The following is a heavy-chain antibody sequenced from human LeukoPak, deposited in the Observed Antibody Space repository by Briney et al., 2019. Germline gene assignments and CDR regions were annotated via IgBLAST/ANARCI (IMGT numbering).Heavy chain of an antibody. Sequence: GGSLRLSCAASGFTFNRDWTAWVRQAPGKGLEWVANIKEDGSEKNYVDSVKGRFTISRDNAVNSVYLQMNDLRAEDTGVYYCARYGNGAWLAHYAFDIWGQGTMVTVSS. CDR3: ARYGNGAWLAHYAFDI. CDR1: GFTFNRDW. CDR2: IKEDGSEK. D-gene: IGHD6-19*01. J-gene: IGHJ3*02. V-gene: IGHV3-7*01.